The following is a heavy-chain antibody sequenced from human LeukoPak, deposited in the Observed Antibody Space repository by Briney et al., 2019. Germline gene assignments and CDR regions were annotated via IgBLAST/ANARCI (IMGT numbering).Heavy chain of an antibody. Sequence: GGSLRLSCAASGFTFSSYAMSWVRQAPGKGLEWVSAISGSGGSTYYADSVKGRFTISRDNAKNSLYLQMNSLRAEDTAVYYCARDLTGTRDYWGQGTLVTVSS. CDR2: ISGSGGST. CDR1: GFTFSSYA. J-gene: IGHJ4*02. CDR3: ARDLTGTRDY. V-gene: IGHV3-23*01. D-gene: IGHD1-20*01.